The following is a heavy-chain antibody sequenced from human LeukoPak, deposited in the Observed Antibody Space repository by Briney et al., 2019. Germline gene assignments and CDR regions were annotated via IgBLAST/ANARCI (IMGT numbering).Heavy chain of an antibody. CDR1: GFTFSSYW. CDR2: IKQDESEK. D-gene: IGHD5-18*01. V-gene: IGHV3-7*01. Sequence: PGGSLRLSCAASGFTFSSYWMSWVRQAPGKGLEWVANIKQDESEKYYVDSVKGRFTISRDNAKTSLYLQINSLRAEDTAVYYCARHLSGVTGYTYGRGIDYWGQGTLVTVSS. CDR3: ARHLSGVTGYTYGRGIDY. J-gene: IGHJ4*02.